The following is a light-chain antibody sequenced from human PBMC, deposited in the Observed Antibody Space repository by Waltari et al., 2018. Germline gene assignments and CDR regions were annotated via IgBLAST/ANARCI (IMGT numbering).Light chain of an antibody. CDR3: QVYDSNTWV. CDR1: NIGRKD. V-gene: IGLV3-9*01. CDR2: I. Sequence: SYELTQPLSVSVALGQTARITCGGNNIGRKDWHWYQQKPGQAPVLINRPSGIRERFSRSNSGNTATLTISRAQAGDEADYYCQVYDSNTWVFGGGTKLTVL. J-gene: IGLJ3*02.